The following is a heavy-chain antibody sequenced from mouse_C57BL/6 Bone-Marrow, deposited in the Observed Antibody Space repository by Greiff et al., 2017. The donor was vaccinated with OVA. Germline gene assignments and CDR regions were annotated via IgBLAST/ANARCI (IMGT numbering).Heavy chain of an antibody. CDR2: IDPSDSYT. CDR3: ARPPYYGSSYLYAMDY. CDR1: GYTFTSYW. V-gene: IGHV1-69*01. Sequence: QVQLQQPGAELVMPGASVKLSCKASGYTFTSYWMHWVKQRPGQGLEWIGEIDPSDSYTNYNQKFKGKSTLTVDKSSSTAYMQLSSLTSEDSAVYYCARPPYYGSSYLYAMDYWGQGTSVTVSS. J-gene: IGHJ4*01. D-gene: IGHD1-1*01.